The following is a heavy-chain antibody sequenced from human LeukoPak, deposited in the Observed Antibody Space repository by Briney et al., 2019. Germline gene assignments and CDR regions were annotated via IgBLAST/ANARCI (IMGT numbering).Heavy chain of an antibody. CDR1: GYTFTSYD. V-gene: IGHV1-8*03. J-gene: IGHJ4*02. CDR3: ARDGSGGGGYFDY. Sequence: ASVKVSCKASGYTFTSYDINWVRQATGQGLEWMGWMNPNSGNTGYAQKFQGRVTITRNTSISTAYMELSSLRSDDTAVFYCARDGSGGGGYFDYWGQGTLVIVSS. CDR2: MNPNSGNT. D-gene: IGHD6-19*01.